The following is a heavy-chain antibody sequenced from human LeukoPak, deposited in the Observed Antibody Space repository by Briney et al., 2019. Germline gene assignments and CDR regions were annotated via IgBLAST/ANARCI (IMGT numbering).Heavy chain of an antibody. D-gene: IGHD3-10*01. CDR3: ARALMVRGVIT. Sequence: SSETLSLTCAVSGGSISSGGYSWSWIRQPPGKGLERIGYIYHSGSTYYNPSLKSRVTISVDRSKNQFSLKLSSVTAADTAVYYCARALMVRGVITWGQGTLVTVSS. V-gene: IGHV4-30-2*01. J-gene: IGHJ4*02. CDR1: GGSISSGGYS. CDR2: IYHSGST.